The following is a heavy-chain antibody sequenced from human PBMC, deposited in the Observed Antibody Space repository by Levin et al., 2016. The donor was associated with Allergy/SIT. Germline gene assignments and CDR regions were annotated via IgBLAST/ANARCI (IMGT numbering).Heavy chain of an antibody. Sequence: GESLKISCTASGLDVTAVYISWVRQAPGKGLEWLSVIYNIGTTYMADSVRGRFKVYRDTSINTVYLRMNSLSVEDSAVYYCAIERLGAVTGTYESWGRGTLVTVSP. CDR2: IYNIGTT. CDR3: AIERLGAVTGTYES. J-gene: IGHJ5*02. V-gene: IGHV3-53*01. CDR1: GLDVTAVY. D-gene: IGHD6-19*01.